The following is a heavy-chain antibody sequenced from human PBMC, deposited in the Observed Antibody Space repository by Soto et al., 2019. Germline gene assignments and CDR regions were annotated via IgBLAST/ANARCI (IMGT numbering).Heavy chain of an antibody. V-gene: IGHV1-3*01. D-gene: IGHD3-16*01. CDR3: AGGLGLCDGFDP. J-gene: IGHJ5*02. Sequence: QVQFVHSGAEVKKPGASVRISCAPSGDTLSSYTIHWLRQAPGQMLEWMGWINGGNGNTKYSQNFEGAVTLTTDTCANVVYMEGRGLRYEDTAGYYFAGGLGLCDGFDPWGQGTLVTVSS. CDR1: GDTLSSYT. CDR2: INGGNGNT.